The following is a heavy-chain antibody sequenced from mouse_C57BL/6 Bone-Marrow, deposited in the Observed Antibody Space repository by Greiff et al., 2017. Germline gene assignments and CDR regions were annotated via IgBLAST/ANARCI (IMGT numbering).Heavy chain of an antibody. J-gene: IGHJ1*03. CDR1: GYAFSSSW. CDR3: AREFCITTVVEGYFDV. Sequence: QVQLQQSGPELVTPGASVKISCKASGYAFSSSWMNWVKQRPGKGLEWIGRIYPGSGSTNYNEKFKSKATLTVDTSSSTAYMQLSSLTSEDSAVYYCAREFCITTVVEGYFDVWGTGTTVTVSS. V-gene: IGHV1-82*01. CDR2: IYPGSGST. D-gene: IGHD1-1*01.